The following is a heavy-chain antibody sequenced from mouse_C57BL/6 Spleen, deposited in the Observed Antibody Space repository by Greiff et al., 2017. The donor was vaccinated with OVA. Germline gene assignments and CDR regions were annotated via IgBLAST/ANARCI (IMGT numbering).Heavy chain of an antibody. CDR2: INPGSGGT. Sequence: QLQQSGAELVRPGTSVKVSCKASGYAFTNYLIEWVKQRPGQGLEWIGVINPGSGGTNYNEKFKGKATLTADKSSSTAYMQLSSLTSEDSAVYFCARNGITSLFDYWGQGTTLTVSS. J-gene: IGHJ2*01. D-gene: IGHD2-4*01. CDR3: ARNGITSLFDY. V-gene: IGHV1-54*01. CDR1: GYAFTNYL.